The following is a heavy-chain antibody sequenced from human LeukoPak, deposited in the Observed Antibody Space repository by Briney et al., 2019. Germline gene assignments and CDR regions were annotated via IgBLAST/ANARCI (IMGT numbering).Heavy chain of an antibody. J-gene: IGHJ3*02. V-gene: IGHV3-21*01. Sequence: GGSLRLSCAASGFTFSSYSMNWVRQAPGKGLEWVSSISSSSSYIYYADSVKGRFTISRDNAKNSLYLQMNSLRAEDTAVYCCARPYGDLGAFDIWGQGTMVTVSS. CDR3: ARPYGDLGAFDI. D-gene: IGHD4-17*01. CDR2: ISSSSSYI. CDR1: GFTFSSYS.